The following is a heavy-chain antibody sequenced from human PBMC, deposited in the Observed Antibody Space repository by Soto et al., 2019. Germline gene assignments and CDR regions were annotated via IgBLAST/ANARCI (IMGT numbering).Heavy chain of an antibody. CDR2: MNPNSGNT. J-gene: IGHJ6*02. V-gene: IGHV1-8*01. CDR1: GYTFTSYD. Sequence: QVQLVQSGAEVKKPGASVKVSCKASGYTFTSYDINWVRQATGQGLEWMGWMNPNSGNTGYAQKFQDRITMTRTTSISTAYMELSSLTSEDTAVHYYARIGYYHYYRMDVWGQGTTVTVSS. CDR3: ARIGYYHYYRMDV.